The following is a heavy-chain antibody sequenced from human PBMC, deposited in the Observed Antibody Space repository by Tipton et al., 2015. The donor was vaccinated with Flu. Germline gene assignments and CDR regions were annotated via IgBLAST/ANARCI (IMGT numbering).Heavy chain of an antibody. CDR1: GGSMSSYY. D-gene: IGHD1-14*01. Sequence: PSLTCTVSGGSMSSYYWSWIRQSPGKGLEWIGNIYYSGSPNYDPSLKSRVTISVDTSKNQFSLKLSSVTAADTAVYYCARDNHFSMDVWGQGTTVTVSS. CDR2: IYYSGSP. CDR3: ARDNHFSMDV. J-gene: IGHJ6*02. V-gene: IGHV4-59*01.